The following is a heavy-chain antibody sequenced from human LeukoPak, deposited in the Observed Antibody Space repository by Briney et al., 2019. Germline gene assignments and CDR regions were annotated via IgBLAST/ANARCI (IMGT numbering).Heavy chain of an antibody. J-gene: IGHJ4*02. CDR3: ARRGYDYGDYYFDY. Sequence: SVKVSCKASGGTFSSYATSWVRQAPGQGLERMGGIIPIFGTANYAQKFQGRVTITADESTSTAYMELSSLRSEDTAVYYCARRGYDYGDYYFDYWGQGTLVTVSS. CDR2: IIPIFGTA. D-gene: IGHD4-17*01. CDR1: GGTFSSYA. V-gene: IGHV1-69*13.